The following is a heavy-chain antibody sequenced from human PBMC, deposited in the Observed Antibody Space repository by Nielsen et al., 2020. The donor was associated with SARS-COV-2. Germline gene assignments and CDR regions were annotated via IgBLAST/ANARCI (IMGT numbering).Heavy chain of an antibody. CDR1: GFTFSSYW. D-gene: IGHD1-14*01. J-gene: IGHJ3*02. V-gene: IGHV3-7*01. CDR3: ARTVYRAPFGI. Sequence: GESLKISCAASGFTFSSYWMSWVRQAPGKGLEWVANIKQDGSEKYYVDSVKGRFTISRDNAKNSLYLQMNSLRAEDTAVYYCARTVYRAPFGIWGQGTMVTVSS. CDR2: IKQDGSEK.